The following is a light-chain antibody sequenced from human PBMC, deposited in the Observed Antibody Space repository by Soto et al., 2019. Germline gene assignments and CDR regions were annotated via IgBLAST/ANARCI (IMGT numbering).Light chain of an antibody. CDR1: QSVSSD. J-gene: IGKJ4*01. CDR2: DAS. V-gene: IGKV3-11*01. Sequence: EIVVTQSPATLSLSPGERATLSCRASQSVSSDLAWYQQKPGQAPRLLIYDASNRATGIPARFSGSGSGTDFTLTISSLEPEDFAVYYCQQRSNWPLLTFGGGTKVEIK. CDR3: QQRSNWPLLT.